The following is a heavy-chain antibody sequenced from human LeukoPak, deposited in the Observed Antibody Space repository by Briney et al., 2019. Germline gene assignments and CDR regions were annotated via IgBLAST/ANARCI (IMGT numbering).Heavy chain of an antibody. CDR2: MYTSGST. J-gene: IGHJ6*03. CDR1: GGSISSYY. D-gene: IGHD3-10*01. Sequence: SETLSLTCTVSGGSISSYYWSWIRQSPGKGLEWIGHMYTSGSTNYNPSLKSRVTISVDTSENQFSLKLSSVTAADTAVYYCARLRISMVRGVIMDYYYYMDVWGKGTTVTVSS. V-gene: IGHV4-4*09. CDR3: ARLRISMVRGVIMDYYYYMDV.